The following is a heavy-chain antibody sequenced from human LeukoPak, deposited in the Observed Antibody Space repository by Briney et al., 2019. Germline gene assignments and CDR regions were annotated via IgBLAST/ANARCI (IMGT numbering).Heavy chain of an antibody. Sequence: GGSLRLSCAASGFTFSSYSMIWVRQAPGKGLEWVSAISGSGGSTYYADSVKGRFTISRDNSKNTLYLQMNSLRAEDTAVYYCAKFRVAVAGTNWFDPWGQGTLVTVSS. J-gene: IGHJ5*02. D-gene: IGHD6-19*01. CDR3: AKFRVAVAGTNWFDP. CDR1: GFTFSSYS. CDR2: ISGSGGST. V-gene: IGHV3-23*01.